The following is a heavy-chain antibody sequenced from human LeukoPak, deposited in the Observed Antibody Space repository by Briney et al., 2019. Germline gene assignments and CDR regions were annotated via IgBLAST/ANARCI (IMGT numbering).Heavy chain of an antibody. D-gene: IGHD4-11*01. Sequence: SETLTLTCTVSGGSISSSSYYWGWIRQPPGKGLEWIGSIYYSGSTYYNPSLKSRVTISVDTSKNQFSLKLSSVTAADTAVYYCARALPPYRGDYYYMDVWGKGTTVTVSS. V-gene: IGHV4-39*07. CDR3: ARALPPYRGDYYYMDV. J-gene: IGHJ6*03. CDR2: IYYSGST. CDR1: GGSISSSSYY.